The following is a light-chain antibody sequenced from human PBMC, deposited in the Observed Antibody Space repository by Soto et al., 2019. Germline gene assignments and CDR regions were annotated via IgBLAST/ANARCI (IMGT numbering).Light chain of an antibody. CDR2: DAS. V-gene: IGKV3-11*01. Sequence: EIVLTQSPATLSLSPGERATLSCRASQSVSSYLAWYQQKPGQAPRLLIYDASNRATGIPARFSGSGSGTDFPLTNSSLAPEAFAVVYCQQRSNWPLTFGPGTKVEIK. CDR3: QQRSNWPLT. CDR1: QSVSSY. J-gene: IGKJ4*01.